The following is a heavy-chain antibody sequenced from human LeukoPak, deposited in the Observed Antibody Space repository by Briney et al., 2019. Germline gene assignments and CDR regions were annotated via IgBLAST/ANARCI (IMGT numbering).Heavy chain of an antibody. D-gene: IGHD2-15*01. V-gene: IGHV3-9*01. CDR2: ISWNSGSI. CDR3: AKGPVVGVVAGFDY. J-gene: IGHJ4*02. Sequence: GRSLRLSCAASGFTFDDYAMHWVRQAPGKGLEWVSGISWNSGSIGYADSVKGRFTISRDNAKNSLYLQMNSLRAEDTALYYCAKGPVVGVVAGFDYWGQGTLVTVSS. CDR1: GFTFDDYA.